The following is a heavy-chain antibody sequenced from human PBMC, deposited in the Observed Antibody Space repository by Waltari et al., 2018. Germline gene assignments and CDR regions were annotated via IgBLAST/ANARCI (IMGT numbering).Heavy chain of an antibody. Sequence: EVQLLESGGGLVQPGGYLRLSCAASGFTFSSYAMSWVRQAPGKGLEWVSVIYSGGSTYYADSGKGRFTNSRDNSKNTLYLQMNSLRSEDTAVYYCARDSNWNFGYWGQGTLVTVSS. J-gene: IGHJ4*02. D-gene: IGHD1-1*01. CDR3: ARDSNWNFGY. V-gene: IGHV3-23*03. CDR2: IYSGGST. CDR1: GFTFSSYA.